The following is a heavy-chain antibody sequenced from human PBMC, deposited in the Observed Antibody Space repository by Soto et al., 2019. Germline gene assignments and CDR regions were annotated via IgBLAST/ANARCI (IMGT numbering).Heavy chain of an antibody. CDR2: ISYDGSNK. D-gene: IGHD6-13*01. CDR3: AREYSSRGSYYFDY. J-gene: IGHJ4*02. CDR1: GFTFSSYA. Sequence: GGSLRLSCAASGFTFSSYAMHWVRQAPGKGLEWVAVISYDGSNKYYADSVKGRFTISRDNSKNTLYLQMNSLRAEDTAVYYCAREYSSRGSYYFDYWGQGTLVTVSS. V-gene: IGHV3-30-3*01.